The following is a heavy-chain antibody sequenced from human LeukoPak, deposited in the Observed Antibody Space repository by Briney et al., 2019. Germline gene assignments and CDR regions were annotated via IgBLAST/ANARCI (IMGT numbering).Heavy chain of an antibody. CDR2: INPSGGST. CDR1: GYTFTSYY. CDR3: ARGGSYSRKLHYFDY. J-gene: IGHJ4*02. Sequence: ASVTVSCKASGYTFTSYYMHWVRQAPGQGLEWMGIINPSGGSTSYAQKFQGRVTMTRDTSTSAVYMELSSLRSEDTAVYYCARGGSYSRKLHYFDYWGQGTLVTVSS. D-gene: IGHD2-21*01. V-gene: IGHV1-46*01.